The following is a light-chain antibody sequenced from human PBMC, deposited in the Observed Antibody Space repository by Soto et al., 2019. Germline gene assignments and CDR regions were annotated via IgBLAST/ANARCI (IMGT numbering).Light chain of an antibody. CDR1: QSVSST. Sequence: IVTTHSPTALSVSPGERATLSCRAIQSVSSTLAWAQHKPGQAPSLLADCASTRDTGIPARFSGSGSGTEFTIAISSLQPEEFAVYYCQQYYNWPRTFGQGTKVAIK. CDR2: CAS. CDR3: QQYYNWPRT. V-gene: IGKV3-15*01. J-gene: IGKJ1*01.